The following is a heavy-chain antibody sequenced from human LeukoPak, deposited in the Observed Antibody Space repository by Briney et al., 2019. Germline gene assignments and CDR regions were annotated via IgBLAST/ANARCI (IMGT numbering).Heavy chain of an antibody. CDR2: IIPILGIA. V-gene: IGHV1-69*02. CDR1: GGTFSSYT. D-gene: IGHD6-6*01. CDR3: ARVAQEYSSSSRYYYYYMDV. J-gene: IGHJ6*03. Sequence: ASVKVSCKASGGTFSSYTISRVRQAPGQGLEWMGRIIPILGIANYAQKFQGRVTITADKSTSTAYMELSSLRSEDTAVYYCARVAQEYSSSSRYYYYYMDVWGKGTTVTVSS.